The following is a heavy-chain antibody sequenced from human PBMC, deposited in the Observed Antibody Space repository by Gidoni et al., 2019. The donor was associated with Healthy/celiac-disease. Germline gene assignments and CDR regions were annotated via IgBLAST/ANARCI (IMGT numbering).Heavy chain of an antibody. CDR1: GGTFSRYA. Sequence: QVQLVQSGAEVKKPGSSVKVSCKASGGTFSRYAISWVRQAPGQGLEWMGGIIPIFGTANYAQKFQGRVTITADESTSTAYMELSSLRSEDTAVYYCAREGLTIFGVVIGGMDVWGQGTTVTVSS. V-gene: IGHV1-69*01. CDR3: AREGLTIFGVVIGGMDV. CDR2: IIPIFGTA. J-gene: IGHJ6*02. D-gene: IGHD3-3*01.